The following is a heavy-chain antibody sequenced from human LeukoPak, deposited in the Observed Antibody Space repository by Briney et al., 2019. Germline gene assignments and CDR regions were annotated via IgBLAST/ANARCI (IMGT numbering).Heavy chain of an antibody. CDR2: ISGSGGST. D-gene: IGHD3-10*01. CDR3: ATMVRGVISRA. V-gene: IGHV3-23*01. J-gene: IGHJ4*01. CDR1: GFTFSSYA. Sequence: GGSLRLSCAASGFTFSSYAMSWVRQAPGKGLEWVSAISGSGGSTYYADSVKGRFTISRDNSKNTLYLQMNSLRAEDTAVYYCATMVRGVISRAWGHGTLVTVSS.